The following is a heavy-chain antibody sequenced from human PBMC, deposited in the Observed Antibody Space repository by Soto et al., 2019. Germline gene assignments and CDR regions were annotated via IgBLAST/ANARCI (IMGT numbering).Heavy chain of an antibody. D-gene: IGHD3-3*01. CDR2: IIPIFGTA. V-gene: IGHV1-69*01. Sequence: QVQLVQSGAEVKKPGSSVKVSCKASGGTFSSYAISWVRQAPGQGLERMGGIIPIFGTANYAQKFQGRVTITADESKRTAYMELSSMRSEDTAVYYCARVRGASGPLLLWGQGTLVTVSS. CDR3: ARVRGASGPLLL. CDR1: GGTFSSYA. J-gene: IGHJ4*02.